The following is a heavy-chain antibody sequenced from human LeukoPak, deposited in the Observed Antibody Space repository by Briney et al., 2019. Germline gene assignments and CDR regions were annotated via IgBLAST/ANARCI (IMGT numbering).Heavy chain of an antibody. D-gene: IGHD4-23*01. J-gene: IGHJ4*02. CDR1: GFTFSRFT. CDR3: AKGGGWLYYFDY. Sequence: PGGSLRLSCAASGFTFSRFTMNWVRQAPGKGLEWVSGISGSDSSTYYADFVKGRFLISRDNSKNTLYLQMNSLRADDTAVYYCAKGGGWLYYFDYWGQGTLVTVSS. CDR2: ISGSDSST. V-gene: IGHV3-23*01.